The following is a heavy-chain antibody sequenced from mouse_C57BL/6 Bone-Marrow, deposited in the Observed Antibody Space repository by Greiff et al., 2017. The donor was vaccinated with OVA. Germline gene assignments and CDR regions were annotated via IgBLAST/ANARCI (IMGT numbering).Heavy chain of an antibody. CDR3: ARGFYDGYLYAMDY. Sequence: EVMLVESGGGLVKPGGSLKLSCAASGFTFSSYAMSWVRQTPEKRLEWVATISDGGSYTYYPDNVKGRFTISRDNAKNNLYLQMSHLKSEDTAMYYCARGFYDGYLYAMDYWGQGTSVTVSS. CDR1: GFTFSSYA. J-gene: IGHJ4*01. V-gene: IGHV5-4*03. D-gene: IGHD2-3*01. CDR2: ISDGGSYT.